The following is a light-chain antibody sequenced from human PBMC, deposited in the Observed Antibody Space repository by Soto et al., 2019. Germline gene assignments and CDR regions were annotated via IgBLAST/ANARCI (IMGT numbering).Light chain of an antibody. CDR1: QSVSGY. CDR3: QQYNEWPPFT. Sequence: EIVLTQSPGTLALSPGDRATLSCWASQSVSGYLAWYQQKLGQPPRLLIYDAFNRAAGIPARFSGSGSGTEFTLTISSLQSEDFAVYYCQQYNEWPPFTFGQGTRLEIK. J-gene: IGKJ5*01. CDR2: DAF. V-gene: IGKV3-11*01.